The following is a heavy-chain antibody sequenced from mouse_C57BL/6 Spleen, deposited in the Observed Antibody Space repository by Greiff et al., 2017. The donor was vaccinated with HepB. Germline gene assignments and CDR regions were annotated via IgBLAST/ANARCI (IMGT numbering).Heavy chain of an antibody. CDR2: IDPNSGGT. D-gene: IGHD1-1*01. V-gene: IGHV1-72*01. CDR1: GYTFTSYW. Sequence: QVQLQQPGAELVKPGASVKLSCKASGYTFTSYWMHWVKQRPGRGLEWIGRIDPNSGGTKYNEKFKSKATLTVDKPSSTAYMQLSSLTSEDSAVYYCARSYYSSKTPHWYFDVWGTGTTVTVSS. J-gene: IGHJ1*03. CDR3: ARSYYSSKTPHWYFDV.